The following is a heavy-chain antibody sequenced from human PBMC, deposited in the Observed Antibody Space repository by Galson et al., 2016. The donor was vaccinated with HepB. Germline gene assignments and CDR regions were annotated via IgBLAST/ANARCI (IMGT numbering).Heavy chain of an antibody. CDR3: AKSEWGYNLDF. V-gene: IGHV3-30*04. D-gene: IGHD5-24*01. CDR2: TSFDGYNK. CDR1: GFTFSTSA. Sequence: SLRLSCAASGFTFSTSAMHWVRQAPGKGLEWVSLTSFDGYNKYYADSVKGRFTISRDNSKNTLYLQMNSLRAEDTAVSYCAKSEWGYNLDFWGQGTLVTVSS. J-gene: IGHJ4*02.